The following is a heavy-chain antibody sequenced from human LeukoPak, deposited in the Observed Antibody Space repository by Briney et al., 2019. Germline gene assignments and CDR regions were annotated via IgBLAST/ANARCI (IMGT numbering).Heavy chain of an antibody. V-gene: IGHV1-2*02. J-gene: IGHJ3*01. CDR3: ARDEAADGTNALDV. D-gene: IGHD6-13*01. Sequence: ASVKVSCKASEFTFTDYYMHWVRQAPGQGLEWMGYIYPKSRDTNYEQNFQGRVTMTSDTSMSTVYMELTGLRSDDTAVYYCARDEAADGTNALDVWGQGTMVTVSS. CDR1: EFTFTDYY. CDR2: IYPKSRDT.